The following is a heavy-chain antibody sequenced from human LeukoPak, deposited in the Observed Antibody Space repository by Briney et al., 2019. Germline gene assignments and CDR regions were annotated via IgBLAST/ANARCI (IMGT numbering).Heavy chain of an antibody. Sequence: GGSLRLSCAASGFTFSSYAMSWVRQAPGKGLEWVSAISGSGGSTYYADSVKGRFTISRDNSKNTLYLQMNSLRAEDTAVYYCAKGRYCSGGSCLCDYWGQGTLVTVSS. CDR3: AKGRYCSGGSCLCDY. CDR2: ISGSGGST. D-gene: IGHD2-15*01. V-gene: IGHV3-23*01. J-gene: IGHJ4*02. CDR1: GFTFSSYA.